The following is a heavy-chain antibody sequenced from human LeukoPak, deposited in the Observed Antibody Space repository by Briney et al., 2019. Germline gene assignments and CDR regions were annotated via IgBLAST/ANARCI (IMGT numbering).Heavy chain of an antibody. D-gene: IGHD2-2*01. CDR2: FSSSGNT. V-gene: IGHV3-23*01. Sequence: GGSLSLSCAASGFTFSSYGLSWLRQAPGKGLEWVSGFSSSGNTYYADSVKGRFTISRDNSKNTLYLQMNTLSVDDTAVYYCARWNGYADYWGQGTLVTVSS. J-gene: IGHJ4*02. CDR1: GFTFSSYG. CDR3: ARWNGYADY.